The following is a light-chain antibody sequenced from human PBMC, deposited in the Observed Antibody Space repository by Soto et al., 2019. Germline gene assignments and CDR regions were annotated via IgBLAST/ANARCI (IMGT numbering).Light chain of an antibody. V-gene: IGLV2-14*01. CDR2: EVS. CDR3: SSYTSRTTPV. Sequence: QSVPTQPASVSGSPGQTITISCTGTSSDVGGYAYVSWYQQYPGKVPKLVISEVSNRPSGVSHRFSGSRSGNTASLTISGLQAEDEADYHCSSYTSRTTPVFGGGTQLTVL. J-gene: IGLJ2*01. CDR1: SSDVGGYAY.